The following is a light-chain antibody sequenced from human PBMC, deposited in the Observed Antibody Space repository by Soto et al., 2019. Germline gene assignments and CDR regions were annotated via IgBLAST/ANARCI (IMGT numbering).Light chain of an antibody. CDR2: DNN. Sequence: QSVLTQPPSVSAAPGQKVTISCSGSSSKIGKNYVSWYQQLPETAPTLLLYDNNKRTSSIPARFSCSESGTSGTLGITGLQTGDEADYDCGTWDSSLSALVFGGGTKLTVL. CDR3: GTWDSSLSALV. J-gene: IGLJ2*01. V-gene: IGLV1-51*01. CDR1: SSKIGKNY.